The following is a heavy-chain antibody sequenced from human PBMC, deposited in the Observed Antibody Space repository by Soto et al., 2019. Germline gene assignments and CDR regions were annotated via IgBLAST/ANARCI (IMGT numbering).Heavy chain of an antibody. Sequence: QVQLVQSGAEVKKPGASVKVSCKASGYTFTSYGISWVRQAPGQGLEWMGWISAYNGNTGYAQKFQGRVTMTRNTSISTAYMELSSLRSEDTAVYYCARAKYSSGWYVPWDYYYGMDVWGQGTTVTVSS. J-gene: IGHJ6*02. CDR1: GYTFTSYG. CDR3: ARAKYSSGWYVPWDYYYGMDV. V-gene: IGHV1-18*04. D-gene: IGHD6-19*01. CDR2: ISAYNGNT.